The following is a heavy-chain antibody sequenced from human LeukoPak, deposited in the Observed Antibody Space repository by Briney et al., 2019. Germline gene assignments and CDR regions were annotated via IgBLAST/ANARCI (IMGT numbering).Heavy chain of an antibody. CDR1: GGPFSNYA. D-gene: IGHD6-13*01. CDR2: INPNSGGT. Sequence: GSSVKVSCKASGGPFSNYAISWVRQAPGQGLEWMGWINPNSGGTNYAQKFQGRVTMTRDTSISTAYVELSRLRSDDTAVYYCARDQQLVPSDWFDPWGQGTLVTVSS. CDR3: ARDQQLVPSDWFDP. V-gene: IGHV1-2*02. J-gene: IGHJ5*02.